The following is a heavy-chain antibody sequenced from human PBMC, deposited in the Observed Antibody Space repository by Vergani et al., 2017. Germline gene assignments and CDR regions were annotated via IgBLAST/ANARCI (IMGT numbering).Heavy chain of an antibody. CDR1: GASFSGYH. CDR3: ARCFRDEGMIYGGTVENWFDP. Sequence: QVQLQQRGAGLLKPSETLSLTCGISGASFSGYHCSWIRQSPGKGLEWIGEITDGGGTNYNPSLASRVSMSLDLAENQFSLRLDSVTAADTAVYYCARCFRDEGMIYGGTVENWFDPWGQGTLVTVSS. V-gene: IGHV4-34*01. CDR2: ITDGGGT. D-gene: IGHD3-22*01. J-gene: IGHJ5*02.